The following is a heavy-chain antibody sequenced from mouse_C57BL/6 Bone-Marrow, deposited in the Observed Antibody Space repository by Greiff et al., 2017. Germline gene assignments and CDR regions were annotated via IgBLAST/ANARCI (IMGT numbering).Heavy chain of an antibody. CDR1: GYTFTSSW. CDR3: AREGYYFDY. V-gene: IGHV1-69*01. CDR2: IDPSDSSP. J-gene: IGHJ2*01. Sequence: VQLQQPGAELVMPGASVKLSCKASGYTFTSSWMHWVKRRPGQGLEWIGAIDPSDSSPNSNQKFKGNSTLTVDKSSSTAYMQLSSLTSEDSAVYDCAREGYYFDYWGQGTTLTVAS.